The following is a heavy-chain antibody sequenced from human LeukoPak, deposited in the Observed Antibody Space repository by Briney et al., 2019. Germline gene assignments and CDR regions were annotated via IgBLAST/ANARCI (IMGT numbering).Heavy chain of an antibody. CDR2: IYYSGST. CDR3: ARAYGFFDY. J-gene: IGHJ4*02. Sequence: SETLSLTCTVSGGSISSYYWSWIRQPPGKGLEWIGYIYYSGSTNYNPSLKSRVTISVDTSKSQFSLKLSSVTAADTAVYYCARAYGFFDYWGQGTLVTVSS. D-gene: IGHD4-17*01. V-gene: IGHV4-59*08. CDR1: GGSISSYY.